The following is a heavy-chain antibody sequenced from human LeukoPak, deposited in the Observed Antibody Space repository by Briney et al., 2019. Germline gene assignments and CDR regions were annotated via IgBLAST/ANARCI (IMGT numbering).Heavy chain of an antibody. V-gene: IGHV3-7*01. D-gene: IGHD6-6*01. CDR3: ARFAGAARRYYMDV. Sequence: GGSLRLSCAASGFTFSSYWMSWFRQAPGKGLDWVANIKQDGSEKYYVDSVKGRFTISRDNAKNSLYLQMNSLRAEDTAVYYCARFAGAARRYYMDVWGKGTTVTVSS. J-gene: IGHJ6*03. CDR1: GFTFSSYW. CDR2: IKQDGSEK.